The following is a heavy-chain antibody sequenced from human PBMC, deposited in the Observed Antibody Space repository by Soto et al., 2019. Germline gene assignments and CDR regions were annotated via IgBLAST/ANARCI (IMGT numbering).Heavy chain of an antibody. J-gene: IGHJ6*03. Sequence: PGESLKISCKGSGYSFTSYWIGWVRQMPGKGLEWMGIIYPGDSDTRYSPSFQGQVTISADKSISTAYLQWSSLKASDTAMYYCARHPHSIRGYYYYYMDVWGKGTTVTVSS. CDR1: GYSFTSYW. V-gene: IGHV5-51*01. CDR3: ARHPHSIRGYYYYYMDV. D-gene: IGHD2-21*01. CDR2: IYPGDSDT.